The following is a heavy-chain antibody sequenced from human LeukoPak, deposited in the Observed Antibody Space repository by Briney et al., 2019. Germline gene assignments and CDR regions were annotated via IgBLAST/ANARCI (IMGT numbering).Heavy chain of an antibody. CDR3: ARRFGWHSFDY. J-gene: IGHJ4*02. D-gene: IGHD3-10*01. CDR1: GGSISSFH. V-gene: IGHV4-59*08. CDR2: IYYSGST. Sequence: SETLSLTCTVSGGSISSFHWSWIRQPPGKGLECIGYIYYSGSTNYNPSLKSRVTISVDTSKNQFSLRLNSVTAADTAVYYCARRFGWHSFDYSGQGTLVTVSS.